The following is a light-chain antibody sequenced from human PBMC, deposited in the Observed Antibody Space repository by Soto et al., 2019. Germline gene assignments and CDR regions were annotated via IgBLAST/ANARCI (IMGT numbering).Light chain of an antibody. V-gene: IGLV2-14*01. Sequence: QSVLTQPASVSGSPGQSITISCTGTSSDVGGYNYVSWHQQHPGKAPKLMIYEVNTRPSGVSNRFSGSKSGNTASLTISGLQAEDEDDYYCCSYTTSGAHVFGGGTTLTVL. CDR2: EVN. CDR3: CSYTTSGAHV. J-gene: IGLJ2*01. CDR1: SSDVGGYNY.